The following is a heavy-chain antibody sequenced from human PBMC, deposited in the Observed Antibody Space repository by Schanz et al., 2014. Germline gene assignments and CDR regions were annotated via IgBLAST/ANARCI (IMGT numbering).Heavy chain of an antibody. CDR1: GFTFTTYA. D-gene: IGHD3-9*01. CDR2: ISSSGGST. V-gene: IGHV3-23*01. Sequence: DVQLLESGGGLVQPGESLRLSCAASGFTFTTYAMTWVRQAPGKGLEWVSAISSSGGSTYYADSVKGRFTISRDNSKNTLYLQINNLRAEDTAVYYCAYYDVLTGFDYWGQGTQVTVSS. J-gene: IGHJ4*02. CDR3: AYYDVLTGFDY.